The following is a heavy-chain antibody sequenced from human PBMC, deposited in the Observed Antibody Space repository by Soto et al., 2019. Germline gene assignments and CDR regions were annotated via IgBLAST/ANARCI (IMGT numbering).Heavy chain of an antibody. Sequence: EVQLLESGGGLVQPGESLRLSCAASGFIFNNYAMSWVRQAPGKGLEWVSSISGSGGSTYYADSVKGRFTISRDNSKNSLSLQMNILRAEDTAIYYCAKGELGTDYWGQGTLVTVSS. V-gene: IGHV3-23*01. J-gene: IGHJ4*02. CDR3: AKGELGTDY. CDR1: GFIFNNYA. CDR2: ISGSGGST. D-gene: IGHD1-7*01.